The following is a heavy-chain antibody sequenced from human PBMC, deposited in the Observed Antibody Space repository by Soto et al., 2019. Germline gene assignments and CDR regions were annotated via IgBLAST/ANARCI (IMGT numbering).Heavy chain of an antibody. CDR1: GFTFSSYA. Sequence: GGSLRLSCAASGFTFSSYAMSWVRQAPGKGLEWVSSISGSGGNTYYADSVRGRFTISRDSSKNTLYLQMNSLRPEDTAVYYCAKVTSLYPYCYYYMDVWGKGTTVTVSS. D-gene: IGHD2-21*02. V-gene: IGHV3-23*01. CDR3: AKVTSLYPYCYYYMDV. CDR2: ISGSGGNT. J-gene: IGHJ6*03.